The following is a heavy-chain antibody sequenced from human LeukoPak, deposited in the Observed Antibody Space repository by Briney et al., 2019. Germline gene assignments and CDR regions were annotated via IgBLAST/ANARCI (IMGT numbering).Heavy chain of an antibody. D-gene: IGHD4-17*01. J-gene: IGHJ5*02. CDR2: IYTSGST. Sequence: SETLSLTCIVSGGSINNYYWNWIRQPAGQGLEWIGRIYTSGSTNYNPSLKSRVTMSVDTSKNQFSLKLRSVTAADTAVYYCARSDYGDYDLLTWFDPWGQGTLVTVSS. V-gene: IGHV4-4*07. CDR3: ARSDYGDYDLLTWFDP. CDR1: GGSINNYY.